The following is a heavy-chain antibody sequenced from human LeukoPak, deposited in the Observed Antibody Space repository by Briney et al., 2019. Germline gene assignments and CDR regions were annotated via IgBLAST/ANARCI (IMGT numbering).Heavy chain of an antibody. Sequence: GRSLRLSCAASGFTFSSYAMHWLRQAPGKGLEWVALISYDGSNKYYADSVKGRFSISRDNATNSLYLQMNSLRAEDTAVYYCARKYGGSSLTLFDYWGQGTLVTVSS. D-gene: IGHD1-26*01. J-gene: IGHJ4*02. CDR3: ARKYGGSSLTLFDY. V-gene: IGHV3-30*04. CDR1: GFTFSSYA. CDR2: ISYDGSNK.